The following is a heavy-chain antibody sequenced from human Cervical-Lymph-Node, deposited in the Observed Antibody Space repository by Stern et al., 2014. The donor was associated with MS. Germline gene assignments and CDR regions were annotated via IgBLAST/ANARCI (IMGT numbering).Heavy chain of an antibody. V-gene: IGHV3-21*01. CDR1: GFTFSSYS. J-gene: IGHJ4*02. CDR3: ARDRSGYYYDSSGYNNPPFDY. Sequence: EVQLVESGGGLVKPGGSLRLSCAASGFTFSSYSMNWVRQAPGKGLEWVSSISSSNSDIYYADSVKGRFTISRDNAKNSLYLQMNSLRAEDTAVYYCARDRSGYYYDSSGYNNPPFDYWGQGTLVTVSS. CDR2: ISSSNSDI. D-gene: IGHD3-22*01.